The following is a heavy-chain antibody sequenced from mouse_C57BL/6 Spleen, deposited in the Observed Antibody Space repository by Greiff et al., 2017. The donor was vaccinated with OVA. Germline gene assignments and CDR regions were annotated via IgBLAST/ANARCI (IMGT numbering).Heavy chain of an antibody. D-gene: IGHD2-4*01. J-gene: IGHJ3*01. Sequence: VQLQQSGAELVRPGASVKLSCTASGFNIKDDYMHRVKQRPEQGLEWIGWIDPENGDTEYASKFQGKATITADTSSNTAYLQLSSLTSEDTAVYYCISYDYDGVFAYWGQGTLVTVSA. CDR2: IDPENGDT. CDR3: ISYDYDGVFAY. CDR1: GFNIKDDY. V-gene: IGHV14-4*01.